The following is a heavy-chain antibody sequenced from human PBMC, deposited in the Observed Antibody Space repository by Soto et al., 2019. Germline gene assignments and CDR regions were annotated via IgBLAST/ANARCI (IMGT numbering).Heavy chain of an antibody. CDR1: GGSFSGYY. CDR2: INHSGST. J-gene: IGHJ6*03. CDR3: ARRYYCSSTSCRPPRDYYMDV. D-gene: IGHD2-2*01. V-gene: IGHV4-34*01. Sequence: LSLTCAVYGGSFSGYYWSWTRQPPGKGLEWIGEINHSGSTNYNPSLKSRVTISVDTSKNQFSLKLSSVTAADTAVYYCARRYYCSSTSCRPPRDYYMDVWGKGTTVTVSS.